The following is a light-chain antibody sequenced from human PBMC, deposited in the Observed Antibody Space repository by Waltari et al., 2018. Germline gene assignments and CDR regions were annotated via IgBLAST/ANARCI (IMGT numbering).Light chain of an antibody. J-gene: IGLJ3*02. CDR3: ETGGHGTGV. V-gene: IGLV4-69*01. CDR2: VNSDGSH. CDR1: SAHITNV. Sequence: QLVLTQSPSASASLGASVKLTCTLSSAHITNVIAWHQQQPGKGPRFLMKVNSDGSHRKGDDIPDRFSGSGSGPERYLTISSLQSEDEADYYCETGGHGTGVFGGGTKLTVL.